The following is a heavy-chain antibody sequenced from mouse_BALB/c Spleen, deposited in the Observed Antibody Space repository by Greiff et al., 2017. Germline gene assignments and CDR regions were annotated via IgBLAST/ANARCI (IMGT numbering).Heavy chain of an antibody. Sequence: EVQLQQSGTVLARPGASVKMSCKASGYSFTSYWMHWVKQRPGQGLEWIGAIYPGNSDTSYNQKFKGKAKLTAVTSASTAYMELSSLTNEDSAVYYWTREGLRLYAMDYWGQGTSVTVSS. CDR2: IYPGNSDT. CDR3: TREGLRLYAMDY. J-gene: IGHJ4*01. V-gene: IGHV1-5*01. CDR1: GYSFTSYW. D-gene: IGHD2-4*01.